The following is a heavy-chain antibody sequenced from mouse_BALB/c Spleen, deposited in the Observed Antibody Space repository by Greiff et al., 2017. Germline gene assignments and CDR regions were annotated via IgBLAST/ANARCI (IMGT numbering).Heavy chain of an antibody. CDR3: AFYYDYDY. D-gene: IGHD2-4*01. CDR2: IDPANGNT. CDR1: GFNIKDTY. Sequence: EVQLQQSGAELVKPGASVKLSCTASGFNIKDTYMHWVKQRPEQGLEWIGRIDPANGNTKYDPKFQGKATITADTSSNTAYLQLSSLTSEDTAVYYCAFYYDYDYWGQGTTLTVSS. J-gene: IGHJ2*01. V-gene: IGHV14-3*02.